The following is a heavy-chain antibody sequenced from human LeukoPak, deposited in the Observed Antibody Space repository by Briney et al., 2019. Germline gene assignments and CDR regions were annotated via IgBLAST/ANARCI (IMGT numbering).Heavy chain of an antibody. CDR3: ARLPRGSYYFDY. D-gene: IGHD3-16*01. V-gene: IGHV4-61*01. Sequence: SETLSLTCTVSGGSVSSGSYYWSWIRQPPGKGLEWFGYIYYSGSTNYNPSLKSRVTISVDTSKNQSSRKLSTVTAADTAVYYCARLPRGSYYFDYWGQGTLVTVSS. CDR2: IYYSGST. CDR1: GGSVSSGSYY. J-gene: IGHJ4*02.